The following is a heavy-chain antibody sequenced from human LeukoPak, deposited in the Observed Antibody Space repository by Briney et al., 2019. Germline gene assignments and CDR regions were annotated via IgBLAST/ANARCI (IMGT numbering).Heavy chain of an antibody. V-gene: IGHV1-2*02. J-gene: IGHJ5*02. CDR2: INPNSGGT. D-gene: IGHD2-8*01. CDR3: ALSYCTNGVCYHPPEGWFDP. Sequence: ASVKVSCKASGYTFTGYYMHWVRQAPGQGLEWLGWINPNSGGTNYAQKFQGRVTMTRDTSISTAYMELSRLRSDDTAVYYCALSYCTNGVCYHPPEGWFDPWGQGTLVTVSS. CDR1: GYTFTGYY.